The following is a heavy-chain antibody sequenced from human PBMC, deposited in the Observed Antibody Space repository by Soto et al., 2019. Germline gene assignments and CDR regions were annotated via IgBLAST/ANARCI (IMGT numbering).Heavy chain of an antibody. V-gene: IGHV4-39*01. CDR2: IYYSGST. CDR3: ASILGYCSGGSCYSLFDY. CDR1: GGSISSSSYY. D-gene: IGHD2-15*01. J-gene: IGHJ4*02. Sequence: SETLSLTCTVSGGSISSSSYYWGWIRQPPGKGLEWIGSIYYSGSTYYNPSLKSRVTISVDTSKNQFSLKLSSVTAADTAVYYCASILGYCSGGSCYSLFDYWGQGTLVTVSS.